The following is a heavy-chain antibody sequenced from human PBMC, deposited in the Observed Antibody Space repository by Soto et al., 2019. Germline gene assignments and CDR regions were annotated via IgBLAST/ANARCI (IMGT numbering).Heavy chain of an antibody. CDR1: GYQLTELC. CDR3: TTSVLCPMSDNTAVNIASDY. D-gene: IGHD5-18*01. Sequence: ASEKVSCKVSGYQLTELCMHCVREAAGKGIERMGGIDPADGETIYAKKIQGRDSMTEDTTTDTDYMELSSLRTEDTDVHYCTTSVLCPMSDNTAVNIASDYLXQGTLVTVSS. J-gene: IGHJ4*02. CDR2: IDPADGET. V-gene: IGHV1-24*01.